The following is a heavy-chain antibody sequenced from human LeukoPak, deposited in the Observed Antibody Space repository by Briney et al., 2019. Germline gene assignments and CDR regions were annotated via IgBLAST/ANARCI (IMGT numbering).Heavy chain of an antibody. V-gene: IGHV4-38-2*02. CDR2: IYHSGST. Sequence: SETLSLTCTVSGYSISSGYYWGWIRQPPGKGLEWIGSIYHSGSTYYNPSLKSRVTISVDTSKNQFSLKLSSVTAADTAVYYCARDSALMADYWGQGTLVTVSS. CDR3: ARDSALMADY. CDR1: GYSISSGYY. J-gene: IGHJ4*02. D-gene: IGHD2-8*01.